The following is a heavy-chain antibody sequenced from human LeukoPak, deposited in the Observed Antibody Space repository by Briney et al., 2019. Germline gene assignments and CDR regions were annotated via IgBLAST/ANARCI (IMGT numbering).Heavy chain of an antibody. CDR3: ARDLGIQLWPDDAFDI. Sequence: SVEVSCKASGGTFSSYAISWVRQAPGQGLEWMGGIIPIFGTANYAQKFQGRVTITADESTSTAFMELSSLRSEDTAVYYCARDLGIQLWPDDAFDIWGQGTMVTVSS. V-gene: IGHV1-69*01. D-gene: IGHD5-18*01. CDR2: IIPIFGTA. CDR1: GGTFSSYA. J-gene: IGHJ3*02.